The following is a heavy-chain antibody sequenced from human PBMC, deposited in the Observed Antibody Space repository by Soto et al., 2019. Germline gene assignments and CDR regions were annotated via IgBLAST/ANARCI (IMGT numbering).Heavy chain of an antibody. V-gene: IGHV4-59*08. Sequence: SETLSLTCTVSGGSMNIYYWTWIRQPPGKGLEWIGYVRDTGSTNYNPSLKSRVTISIDTSRNQFSLKLSSVTAADTAVYFCARLLGYCSGDRCIIDYWGQGTLVTVSS. CDR2: VRDTGST. J-gene: IGHJ4*02. CDR1: GGSMNIYY. CDR3: ARLLGYCSGDRCIIDY. D-gene: IGHD2-15*01.